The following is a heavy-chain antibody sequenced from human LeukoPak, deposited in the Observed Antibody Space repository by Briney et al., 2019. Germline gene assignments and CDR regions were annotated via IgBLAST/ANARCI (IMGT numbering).Heavy chain of an antibody. J-gene: IGHJ5*02. CDR3: ARDFNYDSSGYLYNWFDP. V-gene: IGHV4-59*01. CDR1: GGSISSYY. Sequence: SETLSLTCTVSGGSISSYYWSWIRQPPGKGLEWIGYIYYSGSTNYNPSLKSRVTISVDTTKNQFSLKLSSVTAADTAVYYCARDFNYDSSGYLYNWFDPWGQGNLVTVSS. D-gene: IGHD3-22*01. CDR2: IYYSGST.